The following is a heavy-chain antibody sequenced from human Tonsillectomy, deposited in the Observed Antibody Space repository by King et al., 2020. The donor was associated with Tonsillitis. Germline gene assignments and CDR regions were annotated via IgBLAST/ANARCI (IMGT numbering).Heavy chain of an antibody. Sequence: DVQLVESGGGLVQPGGSLRLSCAASGFTFSSYSMNWVRQAPGKGLEWVSYISSSSSTIYYADSVKCRFTISRDNAKNSLYLQMNSLRAEDTAVYYCARRYDFWSGYRWFDPWGQGTLVTVSS. CDR3: ARRYDFWSGYRWFDP. V-gene: IGHV3-48*01. CDR1: GFTFSSYS. J-gene: IGHJ5*02. CDR2: ISSSSSTI. D-gene: IGHD3-3*01.